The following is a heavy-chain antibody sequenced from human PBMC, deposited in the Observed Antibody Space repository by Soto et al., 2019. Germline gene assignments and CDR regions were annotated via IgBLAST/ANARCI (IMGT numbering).Heavy chain of an antibody. V-gene: IGHV1-69*08. CDR1: GGTFSSYT. CDR3: ARDPDGYCSGGSCYSDFDY. Sequence: QVQLVQSGAEVKKPGSSVKVSCKASGGTFSSYTISWVRQAPGQGLEWMGRIIPILGIANYAQKFQGRVTITADKSTSTAYMELSSLRSEDTAVYYSARDPDGYCSGGSCYSDFDYWGQGTLVTVSS. J-gene: IGHJ4*02. D-gene: IGHD2-15*01. CDR2: IIPILGIA.